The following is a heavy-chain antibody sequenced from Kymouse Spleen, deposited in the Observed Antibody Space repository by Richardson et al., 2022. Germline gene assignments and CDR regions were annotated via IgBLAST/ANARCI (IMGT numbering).Heavy chain of an antibody. CDR3: ARGGMGSSSPFDY. CDR2: INHSGST. CDR1: GGSFSGYY. Sequence: QVQLQQWGAGLLKPSETLSLTCAVYGGSFSGYYWSWIRQPPGKGLEWIGEINHSGSTNYNPSLKSRVTISVDTSKNQFSLKLSSVTAADTAVYYCARGGMGSSSPFDYWGQGTLVTVSS. V-gene: IGHV4-34*01. D-gene: IGHD6-6*01. J-gene: IGHJ4*02.